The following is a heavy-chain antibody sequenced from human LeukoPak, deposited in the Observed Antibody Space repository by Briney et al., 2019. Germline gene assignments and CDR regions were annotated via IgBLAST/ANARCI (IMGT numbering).Heavy chain of an antibody. CDR2: MYTNGGT. Sequence: WETLSLTCTVSGGSITSYDWSWVRQPAGQGLEWMGRMYTNGGTNYNASIKSPVRIPVDTDKNQFSPKLSSVTTADTAVFFCARYNSWSYREFDHWGQGTLVTVSS. CDR1: GGSITSYD. D-gene: IGHD1-26*01. CDR3: ARYNSWSYREFDH. V-gene: IGHV4-59*10. J-gene: IGHJ4*02.